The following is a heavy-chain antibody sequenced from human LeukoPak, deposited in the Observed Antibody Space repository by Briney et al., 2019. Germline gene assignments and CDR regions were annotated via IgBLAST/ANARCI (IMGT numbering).Heavy chain of an antibody. Sequence: PSETLSLTCAVSGGSISSSNWWSWVRQPPGKGLEWIGEIYHSGSTSYNPSLKSRVTISVDKSKNQFSLKLSSVTAADTAVYYCAREKAYYDSSGYSSHFDYWGQGTLVTVSS. V-gene: IGHV4-4*02. CDR1: GGSISSSNW. J-gene: IGHJ4*02. CDR2: IYHSGST. CDR3: AREKAYYDSSGYSSHFDY. D-gene: IGHD3-22*01.